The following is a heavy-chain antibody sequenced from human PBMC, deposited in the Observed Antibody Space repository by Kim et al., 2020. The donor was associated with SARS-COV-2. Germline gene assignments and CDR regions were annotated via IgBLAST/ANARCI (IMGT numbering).Heavy chain of an antibody. Sequence: PRSRVTISVDTSKNQFSLKLSSVTAADTAVYYCARALDSSSWYGRYYFDYWGQGTLVTVSS. J-gene: IGHJ4*02. CDR3: ARALDSSSWYGRYYFDY. V-gene: IGHV4-59*01. D-gene: IGHD6-13*01.